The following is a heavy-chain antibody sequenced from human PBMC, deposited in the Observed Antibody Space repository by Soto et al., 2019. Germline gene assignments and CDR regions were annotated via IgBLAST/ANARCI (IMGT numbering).Heavy chain of an antibody. CDR2: ISGSGGST. V-gene: IGHV3-23*01. CDR1: GFTFTDYA. Sequence: EVQLLQSGGGLVQHGGSLRLSCAASGFTFTDYAMSWVRQAPGKALEWVSAISGSGGSTYYADPVKGRFTISRDNSKNPLYLQMNSLRAEDRAVYYCAKERGSDWSPHFFDAWGQGTLVTVSS. J-gene: IGHJ4*02. CDR3: AKERGSDWSPHFFDA. D-gene: IGHD6-19*01.